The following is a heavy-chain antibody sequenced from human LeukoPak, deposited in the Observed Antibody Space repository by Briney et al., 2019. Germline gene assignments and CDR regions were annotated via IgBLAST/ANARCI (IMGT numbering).Heavy chain of an antibody. CDR1: GGSISSGNW. D-gene: IGHD3-10*01. Sequence: SETLSLTCAVSGGSISSGNWWSWVRQPPGKGLEWIGEIHHRGSTNYNPSLKSRVIILIDTSKNHFSLTLSSVTAADTAVYYCTRSDGYGLVGIWGQGTMVTVSS. V-gene: IGHV4-4*02. CDR2: IHHRGST. CDR3: TRSDGYGLVGI. J-gene: IGHJ3*01.